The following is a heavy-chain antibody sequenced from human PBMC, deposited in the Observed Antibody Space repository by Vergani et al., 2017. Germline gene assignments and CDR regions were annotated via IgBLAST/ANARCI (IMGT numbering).Heavy chain of an antibody. CDR3: ARVRGDNKQIVMYYIDY. CDR2: ISWNSGSI. V-gene: IGHV3-9*01. CDR1: GFTFNNAW. J-gene: IGHJ4*02. Sequence: EVQLVESGGGLVKPGGSLRLSCAASGFTFNNAWMNWVRQAPGKGLEWVSGISWNSGSIGYADSVKGRFPISRDNAKNSLYLQMNSLRAEDTALYYCARVRGDNKQIVMYYIDYWGQGTLVTVSS. D-gene: IGHD2/OR15-2a*01.